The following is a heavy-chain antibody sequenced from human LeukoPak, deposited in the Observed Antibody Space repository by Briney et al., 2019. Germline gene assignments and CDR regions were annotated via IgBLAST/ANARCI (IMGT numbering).Heavy chain of an antibody. V-gene: IGHV3-74*01. Sequence: PGGSLRLSCAASGFTFSNYWMHWVRQAPGKGLVWVSRIKGDGSQTIYADSVKGRFTISRDNAKNTLYLQMNSLRAEDTAVYYCAKDLYDSSGDAFDIWGQGTMVTVSS. J-gene: IGHJ3*02. D-gene: IGHD3-22*01. CDR1: GFTFSNYW. CDR3: AKDLYDSSGDAFDI. CDR2: IKGDGSQT.